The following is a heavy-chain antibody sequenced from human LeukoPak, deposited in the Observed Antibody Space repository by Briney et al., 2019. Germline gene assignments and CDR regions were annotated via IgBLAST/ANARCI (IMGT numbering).Heavy chain of an antibody. CDR3: AKYKFDYDYFSN. CDR2: IYTSGST. CDR1: RDSLSGHF. Sequence: SEALSLTRTGSRDSLSGHFWSWFRQPAGKGLGWIRSIYTSGSTKYNPSVQGRVTMSLDTSKNQFYLRLSSVTTEDTAIYYCAKYKFDYDYFSNWGQGTLVTVSS. V-gene: IGHV4-4*07. J-gene: IGHJ4*02. D-gene: IGHD2/OR15-2a*01.